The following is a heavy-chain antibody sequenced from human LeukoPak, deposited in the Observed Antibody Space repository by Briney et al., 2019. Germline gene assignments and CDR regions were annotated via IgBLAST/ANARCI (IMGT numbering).Heavy chain of an antibody. V-gene: IGHV4-34*01. D-gene: IGHD6-19*01. CDR2: INHSGST. J-gene: IGHJ4*02. Sequence: SETLSLTCAVYGGSFSGYYWSWIRQPPGKGLEWIGEINHSGSTNYNPSLKNRVTISVDTSKNQFSLKLSSVTAADTAVYYCARVGAVAGTQTTYYFDYWGQGTLVTVSS. CDR3: ARVGAVAGTQTTYYFDY. CDR1: GGSFSGYY.